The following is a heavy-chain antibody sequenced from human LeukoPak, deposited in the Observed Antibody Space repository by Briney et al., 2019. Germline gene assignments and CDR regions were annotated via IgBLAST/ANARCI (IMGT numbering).Heavy chain of an antibody. D-gene: IGHD4/OR15-4a*01. CDR2: ISYSGST. J-gene: IGHJ4*02. CDR3: ARVGAEANFDY. CDR1: GGSISSYY. Sequence: PSETQSLTCTVSGGSISSYYWSWIRQPPGKGLEWIGYISYSGSTNYNPSLKSRVTISVDTSKNQFSLNLSSVTAADTAVYYCARVGAEANFDYWGQGTLVTVSS. V-gene: IGHV4-59*12.